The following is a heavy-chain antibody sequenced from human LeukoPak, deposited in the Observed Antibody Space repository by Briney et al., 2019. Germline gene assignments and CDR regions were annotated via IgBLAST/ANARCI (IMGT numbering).Heavy chain of an antibody. Sequence: PGGSLRLSCAASGFTFDDYAMHWVRQAPGKGLEWVSGISWNSGSIGYADSVKGRFTISRDNAKNSLYLQMSSLRAEDTAVYYCARDRWLFDPWGQGTLVTVSS. CDR1: GFTFDDYA. CDR3: ARDRWLFDP. CDR2: ISWNSGSI. J-gene: IGHJ5*02. D-gene: IGHD5-12*01. V-gene: IGHV3-9*01.